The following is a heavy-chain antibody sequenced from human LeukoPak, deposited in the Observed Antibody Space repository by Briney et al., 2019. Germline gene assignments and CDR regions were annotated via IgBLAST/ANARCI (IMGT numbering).Heavy chain of an antibody. CDR2: INQDGSEK. J-gene: IGHJ4*02. CDR1: GFTFTSYW. CDR3: ASRAAGD. Sequence: PGGSLRLSCVASGFTFTSYWMTWVRQAPGKGLEWVANINQDGSEKYYVDSVKGRFTISRDNAKNSLNLEMSSLRPEDTAVYYCASRAAGDWGQGTLVTVSS. V-gene: IGHV3-7*05. D-gene: IGHD7-27*01.